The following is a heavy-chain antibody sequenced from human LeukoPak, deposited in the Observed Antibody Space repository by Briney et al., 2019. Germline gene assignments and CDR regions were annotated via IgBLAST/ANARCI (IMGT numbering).Heavy chain of an antibody. D-gene: IGHD7-27*01. CDR2: ISHTGRT. J-gene: IGHJ4*02. V-gene: IGHV4-34*01. Sequence: SETLSLTCAVSGASFSGSYWSWIRQPPGKGPEWVGEISHTGRTSYNPSLKSRVTISLDTSKNQFSLRLSFVTAADTAVYYCTKTSPGVPLDFWGQGTLVTVSS. CDR3: TKTSPGVPLDF. CDR1: GASFSGSY.